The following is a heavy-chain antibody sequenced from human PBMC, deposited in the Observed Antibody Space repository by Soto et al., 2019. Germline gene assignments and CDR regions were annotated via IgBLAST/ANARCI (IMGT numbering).Heavy chain of an antibody. D-gene: IGHD6-13*01. CDR1: GGSISSFY. J-gene: IGHJ4*02. V-gene: IGHV4-4*07. CDR3: ARGSSRWDY. CDR2: IYSGGRN. Sequence: LPETLSRTCTVSGGSISSFYWSWIRQPAGKGLEWIGRIYSGGRNNYNPSLKSRVTMSVDTSKNQFSLRLSSVTAADTAMYYCARGSSRWDYWGQGTLVTVSS.